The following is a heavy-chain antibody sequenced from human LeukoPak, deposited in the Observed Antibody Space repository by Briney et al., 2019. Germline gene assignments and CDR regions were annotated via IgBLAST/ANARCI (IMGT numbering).Heavy chain of an antibody. Sequence: GGSLRLSCGASGLPFRGYYMTWLRQAPGKGLECVSYISNSGRTIYYADSVKGRFTISRDNAKNSLFLQMNSLRVEDPAFYYCARIEMSISNGEFDSWGQGTLVTVSS. CDR1: GLPFRGYY. D-gene: IGHD5-24*01. V-gene: IGHV3-11*04. CDR3: ARIEMSISNGEFDS. CDR2: ISNSGRTI. J-gene: IGHJ4*02.